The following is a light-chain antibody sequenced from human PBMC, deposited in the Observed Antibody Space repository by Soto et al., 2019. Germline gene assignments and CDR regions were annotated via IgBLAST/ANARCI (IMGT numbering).Light chain of an antibody. V-gene: IGKV1-5*01. Sequence: DIQMTQSPYTLSPSVGDRVSITCRASQSISGWLAWYQQKPGKAPKLLIYDASSLESGVPSRFSGSGSGTEFTLTISSLQSEDFAVYYCQQYNNWPLFGQGTKLEIK. J-gene: IGKJ2*01. CDR2: DAS. CDR3: QQYNNWPL. CDR1: QSISGW.